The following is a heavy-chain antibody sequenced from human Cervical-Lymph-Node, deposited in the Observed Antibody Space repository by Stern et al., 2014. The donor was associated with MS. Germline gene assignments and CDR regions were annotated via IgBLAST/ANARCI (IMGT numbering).Heavy chain of an antibody. Sequence: VQLVESGGDLVKPGGSLRLSWAASGVNFSAYYMNWIRQAPGKGLEWLSYISSNGSTIYYADSVKGRFIISRDNAKQSLYLQMNSLRAEDTAVYYCARGLPSFWGQGTLVTVSP. J-gene: IGHJ4*02. D-gene: IGHD1-26*01. CDR2: ISSNGSTI. V-gene: IGHV3-11*01. CDR1: GVNFSAYY. CDR3: ARGLPSF.